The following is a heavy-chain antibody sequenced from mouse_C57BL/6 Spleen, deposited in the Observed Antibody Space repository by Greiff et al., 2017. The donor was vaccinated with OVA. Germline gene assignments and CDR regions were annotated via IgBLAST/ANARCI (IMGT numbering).Heavy chain of an antibody. CDR3: ARPHWNTVAHQGDAMDY. D-gene: IGHD1-1*01. CDR2: IDPANGNT. V-gene: IGHV14-3*01. CDR1: GFNIKNTY. J-gene: IGHJ4*01. Sequence: VQLQQSVAELVRPGASVKLSCTASGFNIKNTYMHWVKQRPEQGLEWIGRIDPANGNTKYAPKFQGKATITADTSSNTAYLQLSSLTSEDTAIYYCARPHWNTVAHQGDAMDYWGQGTSVTVSS.